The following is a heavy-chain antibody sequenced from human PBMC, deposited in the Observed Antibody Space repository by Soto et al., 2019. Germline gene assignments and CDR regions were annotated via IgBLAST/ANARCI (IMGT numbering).Heavy chain of an antibody. J-gene: IGHJ1*01. CDR2: IIPILGIA. V-gene: IGHV1-69*02. D-gene: IGHD6-19*01. CDR3: ARASQWLVRSEYFQH. CDR1: GGTFSSYT. Sequence: SVKVSCKASGGTFSSYTISWVRQAPGQGLEWMGRIIPILGIANYAQKFQGRVTITADKSTSTAYMELSSLRSEDTAVYYCARASQWLVRSEYFQHWGQGTLVTVSS.